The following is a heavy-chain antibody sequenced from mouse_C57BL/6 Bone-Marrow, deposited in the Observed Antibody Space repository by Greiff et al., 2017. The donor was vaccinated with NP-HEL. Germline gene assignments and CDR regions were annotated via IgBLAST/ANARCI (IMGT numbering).Heavy chain of an antibody. V-gene: IGHV3-6*01. CDR2: ISYDGSN. J-gene: IGHJ2*01. CDR3: ARDSYYYGSSHYFDY. CDR1: GYSITSGYY. D-gene: IGHD1-1*01. Sequence: DVKLQESGPGLVKPSQSLSLTCSVTGYSITSGYYWNWIRQFPGNKLEWMGYISYDGSNNYNPSLKNRISITRDTSKNQFFLKLNSVTTEDTATYYCARDSYYYGSSHYFDYWGQGTTLTVSS.